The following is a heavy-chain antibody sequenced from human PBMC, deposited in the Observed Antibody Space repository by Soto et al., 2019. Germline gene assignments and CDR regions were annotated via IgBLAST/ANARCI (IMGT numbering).Heavy chain of an antibody. CDR1: GGSISSGGYY. J-gene: IGHJ6*02. Sequence: QVQLQESGPGLVKPSQTLSLTCTVSGGSISSGGYYWSWIRQHPGKGLEWIGYIYYSGSTYYNPSLKSRVNIAGDTSKNHFPLKLSSVTAADTAMYYCARDSGAGPDYDILTGHLYYGMDVWGQGTTVTVSS. D-gene: IGHD3-9*01. CDR3: ARDSGAGPDYDILTGHLYYGMDV. CDR2: IYYSGST. V-gene: IGHV4-31*03.